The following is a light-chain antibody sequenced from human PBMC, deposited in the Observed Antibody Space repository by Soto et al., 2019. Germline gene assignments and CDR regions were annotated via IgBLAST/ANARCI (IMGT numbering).Light chain of an antibody. V-gene: IGKV3-20*01. J-gene: IGKJ2*01. CDR3: QQCVHSPRT. Sequence: EIVLTQSPATLSLSPGERGTLSCRASQSVTNNYLAWYQQEPGQAPRLLIYDASSRATGIPDRFSGSGSGTDFTLTISRLEPEDFAVYYCQQCVHSPRTFGQGTKVEMK. CDR1: QSVTNNY. CDR2: DAS.